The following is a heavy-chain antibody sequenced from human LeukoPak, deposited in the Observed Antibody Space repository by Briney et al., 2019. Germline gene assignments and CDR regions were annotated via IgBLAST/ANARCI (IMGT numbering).Heavy chain of an antibody. CDR2: IIPIFGTA. CDR3: ARVFPYCSSTSCYGWFGP. J-gene: IGHJ5*02. D-gene: IGHD2-2*01. V-gene: IGHV1-69*01. CDR1: GGTFSSYA. Sequence: GASVKVSCKASGGTFSSYAISWVRQAPGQGLEWMGGIIPIFGTANYAQKFQGRVTITADESTSTAYMELSSLRSEDTAVYYCARVFPYCSSTSCYGWFGPWGQGTLVTVSS.